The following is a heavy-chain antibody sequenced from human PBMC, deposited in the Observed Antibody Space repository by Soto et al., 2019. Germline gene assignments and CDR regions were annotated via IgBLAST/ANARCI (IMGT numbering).Heavy chain of an antibody. CDR3: ARDERKYSSSSGAFDI. CDR2: IYYSGST. J-gene: IGHJ3*02. Sequence: QVQLQESGPGLVKPSQTLSLTCTVSGGSISSGDYYWSWIRQPPGKGLEWIGYIYYSGSTYYNPSLKSRVTISVDKSKNQFSLKLSSVTAADTAVYYCARDERKYSSSSGAFDIWGQGTMVTVSS. CDR1: GGSISSGDYY. V-gene: IGHV4-30-4*01. D-gene: IGHD6-6*01.